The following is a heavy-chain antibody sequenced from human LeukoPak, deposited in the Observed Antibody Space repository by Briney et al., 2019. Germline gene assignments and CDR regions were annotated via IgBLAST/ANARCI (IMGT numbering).Heavy chain of an antibody. D-gene: IGHD6-19*01. J-gene: IGHJ4*02. CDR1: GYIFTSYW. CDR3: ARGGWLYDY. CDR2: INPSNSYT. Sequence: GESLRISCKGSGYIFTSYWISWARQMPGKGLEWMGRINPSNSYTNYNPSFQGHVTFSVDKSIATAYLQWPTLKASDTAMYYYARGGWLYDYWGQGTLVTVSS. V-gene: IGHV5-10-1*01.